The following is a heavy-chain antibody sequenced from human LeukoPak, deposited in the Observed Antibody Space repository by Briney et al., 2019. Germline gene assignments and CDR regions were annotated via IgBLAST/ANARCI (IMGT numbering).Heavy chain of an antibody. CDR1: GFTFSSYG. CDR2: ISGSGGST. D-gene: IGHD6-13*01. CDR3: AASERATAAGVDY. J-gene: IGHJ4*02. Sequence: PGGTLRLSCAASGFTFSSYGMSWVRQAPGKGLEWVSAISGSGGSTYYADSVKGRFTISRDNSKNTLYLQMNSLRAEDTAVYYCAASERATAAGVDYWGQGTLVTVSS. V-gene: IGHV3-23*01.